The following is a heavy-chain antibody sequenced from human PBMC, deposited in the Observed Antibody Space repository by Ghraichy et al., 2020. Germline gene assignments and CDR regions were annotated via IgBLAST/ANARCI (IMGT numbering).Heavy chain of an antibody. CDR3: ARSDILTGYHKPPHAFDI. CDR2: IYYSGST. V-gene: IGHV4-39*01. D-gene: IGHD3-9*01. CDR1: GGSISSSSYY. J-gene: IGHJ3*02. Sequence: SETLSLTCTVSGGSISSSSYYWGWIRQPPGKGLEWIGSIYYSGSTYYNPSLKSRVTISVDTSKNQFSLKLSSVTAADTAVYYCARSDILTGYHKPPHAFDIWGQGTMVTVSS.